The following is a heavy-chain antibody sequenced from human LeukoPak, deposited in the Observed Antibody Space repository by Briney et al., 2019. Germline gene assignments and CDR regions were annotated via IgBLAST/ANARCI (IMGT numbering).Heavy chain of an antibody. CDR1: GVSISSSSYY. CDR3: ARTHYGSGGGYFDY. CDR2: IYYSGST. V-gene: IGHV4-39*01. D-gene: IGHD3-10*01. J-gene: IGHJ4*02. Sequence: SETLSLTCTVSGVSISSSSYYWGWIRQPPGKGLEWIGSIYYSGSTYYNPSLKSRVTISVDTSKNQFSLKLSSVTAADTAVYYCARTHYGSGGGYFDYWGQGTLVTVSS.